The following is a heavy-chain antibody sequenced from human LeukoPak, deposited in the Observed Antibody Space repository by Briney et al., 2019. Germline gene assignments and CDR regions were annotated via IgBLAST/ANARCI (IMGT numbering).Heavy chain of an antibody. CDR2: INGDGSDT. J-gene: IGHJ4*02. CDR1: GLTFRRYW. V-gene: IGHV3-74*01. D-gene: IGHD5-18*01. CDR3: ATNPAILD. Sequence: GGSLRLSCVASGLTFRRYWMHWVRQVPGKGLVWLSRINGDGSDTTYADSVKGRFTISRDNAKNTVDLQMNSLRGDDTAVYYCATNPAILDWGQGILVTVSS.